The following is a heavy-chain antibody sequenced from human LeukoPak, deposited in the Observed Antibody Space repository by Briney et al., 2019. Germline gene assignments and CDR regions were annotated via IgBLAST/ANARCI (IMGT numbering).Heavy chain of an antibody. Sequence: PGGSLRLSCAASGFTFSSYWMHWVRQAPGQGLVWVSRINSDGSSTSYADSVKGRFTISRDNAKNTLYLQMNSLRAEDTAVYYCARGGFYYDSSGYLDYWGQGTLVTVSS. CDR2: INSDGSST. CDR1: GFTFSSYW. V-gene: IGHV3-74*01. J-gene: IGHJ4*02. D-gene: IGHD3-22*01. CDR3: ARGGFYYDSSGYLDY.